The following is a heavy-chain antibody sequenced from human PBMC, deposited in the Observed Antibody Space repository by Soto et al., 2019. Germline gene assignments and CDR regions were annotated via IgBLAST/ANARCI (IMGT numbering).Heavy chain of an antibody. CDR2: INPSGGST. Sequence: AASVNVSCTASGYTFTSYYMHWVRQAPGQGLEWMGIINPSGGSTSYAQKFQGRVTMTRDTSTSTVYMELSSVTAADTAVYYCARATGTLRSRNCDYWGQGSLVTVSS. CDR1: GYTFTSYY. V-gene: IGHV1-46*01. J-gene: IGHJ4*02. D-gene: IGHD1-1*01. CDR3: ARATGTLRSRNCDY.